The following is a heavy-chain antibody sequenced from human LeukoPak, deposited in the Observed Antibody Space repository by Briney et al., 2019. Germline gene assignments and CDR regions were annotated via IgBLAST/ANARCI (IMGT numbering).Heavy chain of an antibody. J-gene: IGHJ4*02. CDR1: GFTFSDYG. Sequence: GGALRLSCTASGFTFSDYGKSWVRQAPGEGLEWVSIINNIGVNTHYSESVKGRFTISRDNSKNTLYLQMNSLTVEDTAVYHCARQLWLPDYWGQGTLVTVSS. D-gene: IGHD5-18*01. CDR2: INNIGVNT. V-gene: IGHV3-23*01. CDR3: ARQLWLPDY.